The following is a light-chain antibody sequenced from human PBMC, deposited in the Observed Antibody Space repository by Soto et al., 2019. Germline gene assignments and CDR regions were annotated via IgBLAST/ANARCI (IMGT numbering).Light chain of an antibody. CDR3: SSYVATKSYV. Sequence: QSALTQPPSASGSPGQSVTISCTGTSSDVGGYNYVSWYQQHPDKAPKLLIYEVSKRPSGVPDRFSGSKSGNTASLTVSGLQAENEADYYCSSYVATKSYVFGTGTKVTVL. J-gene: IGLJ1*01. CDR1: SSDVGGYNY. CDR2: EVS. V-gene: IGLV2-8*01.